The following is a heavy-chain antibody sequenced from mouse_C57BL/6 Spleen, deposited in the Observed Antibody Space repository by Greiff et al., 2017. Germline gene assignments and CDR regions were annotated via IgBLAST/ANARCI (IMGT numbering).Heavy chain of an antibody. J-gene: IGHJ4*01. CDR2: IHPNSGST. V-gene: IGHV1-64*01. D-gene: IGHD1-3*01. CDR3: ATLLKGYYAMDY. CDR1: GYTFTSYW. Sequence: QVQLQQSGAELVKPGASVKLSCKASGYTFTSYWMHWVKQRPGQGLEWIGMIHPNSGSTNYNEKFKSKATLTVDKSSSTAYMQLSSLTSEDSAVYYCATLLKGYYAMDYWGQGTSVTVSS.